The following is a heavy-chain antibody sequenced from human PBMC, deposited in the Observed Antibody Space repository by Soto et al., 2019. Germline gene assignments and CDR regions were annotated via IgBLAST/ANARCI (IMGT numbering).Heavy chain of an antibody. CDR2: VYPSGAT. CDR1: GDSIIGTGW. V-gene: IGHV4-4*02. CDR3: VRNGYYSLDV. D-gene: IGHD3-22*01. Sequence: QVQLQESGPGLVRPSGTLSLTCAVSGDSIIGTGWWSRVRQSPGKGLDWIGEVYPSGATNYNPSLKSRVTISVDTSRNQFSLNLGSVTAADTAVYYCVRNGYYSLDVWGQGTTVTVSS. J-gene: IGHJ6*02.